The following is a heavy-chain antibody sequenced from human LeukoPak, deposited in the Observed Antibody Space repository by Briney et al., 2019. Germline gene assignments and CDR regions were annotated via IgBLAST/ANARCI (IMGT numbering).Heavy chain of an antibody. J-gene: IGHJ1*01. V-gene: IGHV4-38-2*02. D-gene: IGHD5-18*01. CDR2: INHSGST. Sequence: SETLSLTCTATGYSISSGYYWSWIRQPPGKGLEWIGEINHSGSTNYNPSLKSRVTISVDTSKNQFSLKLSSVTAADTAVYYCARGRLRGYSYGPPAEYFQHWGQGTLVTVSS. CDR3: ARGRLRGYSYGPPAEYFQH. CDR1: GYSISSGYY.